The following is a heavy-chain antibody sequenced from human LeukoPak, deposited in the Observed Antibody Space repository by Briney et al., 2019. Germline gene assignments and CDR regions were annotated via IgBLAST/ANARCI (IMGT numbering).Heavy chain of an antibody. Sequence: PSETLSLTCTVSGGSISGYYWSWIRQPPGKGLEWIGEINHSGSTNYNPSLKSRVTISVDTSKNQFSLKLSSVTAADTAVYYCARVGYSYGWSFDYWGQGTLVIVSS. CDR3: ARVGYSYGWSFDY. CDR1: GGSISGYY. V-gene: IGHV4-34*01. D-gene: IGHD5-18*01. CDR2: INHSGST. J-gene: IGHJ4*02.